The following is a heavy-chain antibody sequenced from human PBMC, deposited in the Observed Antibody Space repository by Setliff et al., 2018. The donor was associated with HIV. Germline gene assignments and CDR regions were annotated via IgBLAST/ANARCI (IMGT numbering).Heavy chain of an antibody. D-gene: IGHD6-6*01. Sequence: LSLTCTVSGGSISSGSYYWSWIRQPAGKGLEWIGRIYTSGSTNYNPSLKSRVTISVDTSKDQLSLKLSSVTAADTAVYYCARSRGRWQLVIYYWGQGTLVTVSS. J-gene: IGHJ4*02. CDR3: ARSRGRWQLVIYY. V-gene: IGHV4-61*02. CDR1: GGSISSGSYY. CDR2: IYTSGST.